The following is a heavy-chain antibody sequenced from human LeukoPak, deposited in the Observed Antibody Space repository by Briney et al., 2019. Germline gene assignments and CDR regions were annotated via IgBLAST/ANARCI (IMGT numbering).Heavy chain of an antibody. J-gene: IGHJ4*02. Sequence: GGSLRLSCIASGFTFSNYWMHWVRQAPGKGLVWVSRINSDGSSTSYADSVKGRFTISRDNAKNTLYLQMNSLRAEDTAVYYCAREVGSGNSDRYFDYWGQGTLVTVSS. D-gene: IGHD3-10*01. V-gene: IGHV3-74*01. CDR2: INSDGSST. CDR1: GFTFSNYW. CDR3: AREVGSGNSDRYFDY.